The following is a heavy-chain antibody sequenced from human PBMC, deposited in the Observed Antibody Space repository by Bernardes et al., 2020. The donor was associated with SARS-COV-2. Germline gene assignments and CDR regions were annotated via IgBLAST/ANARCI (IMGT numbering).Heavy chain of an antibody. V-gene: IGHV1-2*02. CDR1: GYPLTVYY. CDR2: INPNSGGT. D-gene: IGHD2-21*01. Sequence: ASVKVSCKASGYPLTVYYLHWVRQAPGQGLEWMGWINPNSGGTNYAQQFLGRVTMTRDTSISTAYMELSSLRSDDTAVYFCARAWLSASRPSDYWGQGTLVTVSS. J-gene: IGHJ4*02. CDR3: ARAWLSASRPSDY.